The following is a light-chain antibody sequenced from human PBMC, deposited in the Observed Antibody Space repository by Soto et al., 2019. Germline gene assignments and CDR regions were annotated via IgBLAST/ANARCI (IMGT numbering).Light chain of an antibody. CDR3: KQYADWPKT. V-gene: IGKV3-15*01. Sequence: EIVMTQSPDTLSVSPGERATLSCRASKSVSDRVVWYQQKSGQAPSLLIYAASTRAAGVQARFSGSGSGTEFTLTIRSLQSEDFAVYFCKQYADWPKTFGQGTKVDIK. CDR1: KSVSDR. CDR2: AAS. J-gene: IGKJ1*01.